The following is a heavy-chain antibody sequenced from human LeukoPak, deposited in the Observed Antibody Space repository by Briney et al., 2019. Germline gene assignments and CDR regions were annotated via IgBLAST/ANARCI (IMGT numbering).Heavy chain of an antibody. CDR1: GGTFSSYA. V-gene: IGHV1-69*13. J-gene: IGHJ4*02. CDR2: IIPIFGTA. Sequence: SVKVSCKASGGTFSSYAISWVRQAPGQGLEWMGRIIPIFGTANYAQEFQGRVTITADESTSTAYMELSSLRSEDTAVYYCAREVDYYDSSGYYYLDYWGQGTLVTVSP. D-gene: IGHD3-22*01. CDR3: AREVDYYDSSGYYYLDY.